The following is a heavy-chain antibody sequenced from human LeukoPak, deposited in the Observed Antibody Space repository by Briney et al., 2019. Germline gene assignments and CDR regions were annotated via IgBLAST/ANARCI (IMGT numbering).Heavy chain of an antibody. CDR2: INPNSGGT. J-gene: IGHJ5*02. Sequence: ASVEVSCKASGYTFTVYSMHWVRQAPGQGLEWMGWINPNSGGTNYAQKFQGRVTMTRDTSISTAYMELSRLRSDDTAVYYCARDRDYGGNNWFDPWGQGTLVTVSS. D-gene: IGHD4-23*01. V-gene: IGHV1-2*02. CDR1: GYTFTVYS. CDR3: ARDRDYGGNNWFDP.